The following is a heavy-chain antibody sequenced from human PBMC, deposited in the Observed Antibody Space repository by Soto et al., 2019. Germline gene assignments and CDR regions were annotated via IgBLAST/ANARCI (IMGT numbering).Heavy chain of an antibody. J-gene: IGHJ5*02. CDR2: ISGSGGST. V-gene: IGHV3-23*01. CDR1: GFTFSSYA. D-gene: IGHD3-10*01. CDR3: AKAPYGSGSLYWFDP. Sequence: GSLRLSCAASGFTFSSYAMSWVRQAPGKGLEWVSAISGSGGSTYYADSVKGRFTISRDNSKNTLYLQMNSLRAEGTAVYYCAKAPYGSGSLYWFDPWGQGTLVTVSS.